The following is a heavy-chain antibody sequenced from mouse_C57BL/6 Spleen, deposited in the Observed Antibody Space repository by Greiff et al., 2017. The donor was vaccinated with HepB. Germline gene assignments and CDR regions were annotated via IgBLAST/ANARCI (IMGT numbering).Heavy chain of an antibody. CDR3: TRGKPYYGNYDTWFAY. CDR2: IRNKANNHAT. V-gene: IGHV6-6*01. D-gene: IGHD2-10*01. CDR1: GFTFSDAW. J-gene: IGHJ3*01. Sequence: EVKLVESGGGLVQPGGSMKLSCAASGFTFSDAWMDWVRQSPEKGLEWVAEIRNKANNHATYYAESVKGRFTISRDDSKSSVYLQMNSLRAEDTGIYYCTRGKPYYGNYDTWFAYWGQGTLVTVSA.